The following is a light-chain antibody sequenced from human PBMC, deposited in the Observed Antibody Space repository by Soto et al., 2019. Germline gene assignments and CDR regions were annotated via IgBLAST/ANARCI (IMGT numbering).Light chain of an antibody. V-gene: IGKV1-39*01. CDR3: QQSYSTPFT. Sequence: DIQVTQSPSSLSASVGDTITIACRASQSISTYLNWYQQEPGKAPILLIYAASTLQTGVPSRFSGSGSGTDFTLTINSLQPEDFAIYYCQQSYSTPFTFGPGTKVDVK. CDR1: QSISTY. CDR2: AAS. J-gene: IGKJ3*01.